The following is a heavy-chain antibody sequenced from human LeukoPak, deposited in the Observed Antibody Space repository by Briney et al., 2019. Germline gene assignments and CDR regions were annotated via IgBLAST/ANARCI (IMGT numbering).Heavy chain of an antibody. CDR3: ARVLGRQIAVAGDDY. Sequence: GASVKASCKASGYTFTDYGVHWVRQAPGQGLEWMGWISTYNGNTHYVQNLQDRVAMTTDASTSTAFMELRSLRSDDTAVYYCARVLGRQIAVAGDDYWGQGTLVTVSS. D-gene: IGHD6-19*01. CDR2: ISTYNGNT. CDR1: GYTFTDYG. V-gene: IGHV1-18*01. J-gene: IGHJ4*02.